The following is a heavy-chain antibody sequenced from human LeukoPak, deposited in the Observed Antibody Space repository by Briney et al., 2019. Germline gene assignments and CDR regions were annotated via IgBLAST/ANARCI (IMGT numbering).Heavy chain of an antibody. CDR3: AFGAYSVDCYGMDV. V-gene: IGHV1-18*01. CDR2: ISAYNGNT. Sequence: ASVKVSCKASGYTFTSYGISWVRQAPGQGLEWMGWISAYNGNTNYAQKLQGRVTMTTDTSTSTAYMELRSLRSDDTAVYYCAFGAYSVDCYGMDVWGQGTTATVSS. CDR1: GYTFTSYG. J-gene: IGHJ6*02. D-gene: IGHD3-3*01.